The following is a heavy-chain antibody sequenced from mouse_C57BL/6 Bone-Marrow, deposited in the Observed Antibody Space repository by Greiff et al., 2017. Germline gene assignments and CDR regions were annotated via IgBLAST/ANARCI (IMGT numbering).Heavy chain of an antibody. D-gene: IGHD1-1*01. J-gene: IGHJ3*01. V-gene: IGHV1-82*01. CDR3: ARGDYYGSRPGAY. CDR1: GYAFRSSW. CDR2: IYPGDGDT. Sequence: VQLQQSGPELVKPGASVKISCKASGYAFRSSWLNWVKQRPGKGLEWIGRIYPGDGDTNYNGKFKGKATLTADKSSSTAYMQLSSLTSEDSAVYFCARGDYYGSRPGAYWGQGTLVTVSA.